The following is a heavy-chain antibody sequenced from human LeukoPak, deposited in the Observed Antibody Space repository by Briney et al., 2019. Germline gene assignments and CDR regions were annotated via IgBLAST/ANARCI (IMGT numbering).Heavy chain of an antibody. D-gene: IGHD3-16*02. CDR2: IIPIFGTA. CDR1: GYTFTGYY. J-gene: IGHJ4*02. Sequence: ASVKVSCKASGYTFTGYYMHWVRQAPGQGLEWMGGIIPIFGTANYAQKFQGRVTITTDESTSTAYMELSSLRSEDTAVYYCARSSPQEFSEFDYWGQGTLVTVSS. V-gene: IGHV1-69*05. CDR3: ARSSPQEFSEFDY.